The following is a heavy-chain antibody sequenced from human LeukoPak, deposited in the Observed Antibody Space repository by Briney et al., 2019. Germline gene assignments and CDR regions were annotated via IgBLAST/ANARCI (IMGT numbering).Heavy chain of an antibody. D-gene: IGHD3-9*01. Sequence: GGSLRLSCAASGFTFSYAWMSWVRQAPGKGLEWVGRIKSKTDGGTADYAAPVKGRFTISRGDSENTLYLQMNSLKTEDTAVYYCTTMPLDYDILTGYYTTSFDYWGQGTLVTVSS. CDR1: GFTFSYAW. V-gene: IGHV3-15*01. J-gene: IGHJ4*02. CDR3: TTMPLDYDILTGYYTTSFDY. CDR2: IKSKTDGGTA.